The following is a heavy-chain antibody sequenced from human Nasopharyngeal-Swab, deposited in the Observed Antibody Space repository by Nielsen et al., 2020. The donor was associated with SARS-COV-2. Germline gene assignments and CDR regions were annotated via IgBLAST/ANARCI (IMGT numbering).Heavy chain of an antibody. V-gene: IGHV2-70*01. Sequence: WIRQPPGKALEWLALIDWDDGKYYSTSLRTRLTISKDTSKNQVVLTMTNMDPVDTATYYCARAQTSSWAVRYYYYMDVWGKGTTVTVSS. J-gene: IGHJ6*03. CDR2: IDWDDGK. CDR3: ARAQTSSWAVRYYYYMDV. D-gene: IGHD6-13*01.